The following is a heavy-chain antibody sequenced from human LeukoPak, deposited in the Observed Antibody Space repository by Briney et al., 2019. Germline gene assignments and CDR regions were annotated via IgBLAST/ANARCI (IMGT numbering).Heavy chain of an antibody. Sequence: PGGSLRLSCAASGFTFSSYAMHWVRQAPGKGLERVSTISGGGGSTYYADSVKGRFTISRDNSKNTLYLQVNSLRAEDTAVYYCAKGGKWDVTPFDYWGQGTLVTVSS. D-gene: IGHD1-26*01. J-gene: IGHJ4*02. CDR1: GFTFSSYA. CDR2: ISGGGGST. V-gene: IGHV3-23*01. CDR3: AKGGKWDVTPFDY.